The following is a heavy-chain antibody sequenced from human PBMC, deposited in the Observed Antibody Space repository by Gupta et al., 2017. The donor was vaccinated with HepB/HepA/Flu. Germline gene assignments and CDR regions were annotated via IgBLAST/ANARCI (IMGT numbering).Heavy chain of an antibody. Sequence: EVQLVESGGGLVQPGRSLRLSCAASGFTFDDYAMHWVRQAPGKGLEWVSGISWNSGSIGYADSVKGRFTISRDNAKNSLYLQMNSLRAEDTALYYCAKGRLRFLEWLPGDGMDVWGQGTTVTVSS. D-gene: IGHD3-3*01. CDR1: GFTFDDYA. CDR2: ISWNSGSI. V-gene: IGHV3-9*01. J-gene: IGHJ6*02. CDR3: AKGRLRFLEWLPGDGMDV.